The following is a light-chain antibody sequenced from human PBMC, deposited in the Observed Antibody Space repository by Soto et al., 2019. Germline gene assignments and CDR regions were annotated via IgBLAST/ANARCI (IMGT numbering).Light chain of an antibody. V-gene: IGKV1-39*01. CDR1: QSISNY. Sequence: DIQMTQSPSSLSAFVGDRVTITCRASQSISNYLNWYQHKPGKPPKLLIYAASGLESGVTSRFSGSGSGTDFTLTISSLQPEDFATYYCQQSHTISPTFGQGTKVEVK. CDR2: AAS. J-gene: IGKJ1*01. CDR3: QQSHTISPT.